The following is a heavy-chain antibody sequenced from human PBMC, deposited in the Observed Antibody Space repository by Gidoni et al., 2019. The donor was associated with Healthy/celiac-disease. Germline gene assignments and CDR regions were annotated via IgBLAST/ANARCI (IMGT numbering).Heavy chain of an antibody. J-gene: IGHJ4*02. CDR1: GFSLSTSGVG. CDR2: IYWDDDK. V-gene: IGHV2-5*02. Sequence: QITLKESGPTLVKPTQTLTLTCTFSGFSLSTSGVGVGWIRQPPGKALEWLALIYWDDDKRYSPSLKSRLTITKDTSKNQVVLTMTNMDPVDTATYYCAHVDCSSTSCYIAGFDYWGQGTLVTVSS. CDR3: AHVDCSSTSCYIAGFDY. D-gene: IGHD2-2*02.